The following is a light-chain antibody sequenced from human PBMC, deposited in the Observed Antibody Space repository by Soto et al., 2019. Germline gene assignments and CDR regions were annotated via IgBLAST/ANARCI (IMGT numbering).Light chain of an antibody. CDR2: DAT. J-gene: IGKJ2*01. CDR3: QQYGSSPPYT. V-gene: IGKV3-20*01. CDR1: QSVSSSY. Sequence: ETVLTQSPGTLSLSPGERATLSCRASQSVSSSYLVWYQQKPGQAPRLLIYDATIRATGIPDRFSGSGSGTDFTLTISRLEPEDFAVYYCQQYGSSPPYTFGQGTKLEIK.